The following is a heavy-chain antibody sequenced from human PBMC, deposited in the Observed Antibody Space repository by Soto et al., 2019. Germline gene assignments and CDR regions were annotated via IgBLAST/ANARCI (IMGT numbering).Heavy chain of an antibody. J-gene: IGHJ4*02. D-gene: IGHD1-20*01. CDR2: ISFDGSDK. CDR3: AKDRDTAQYNWNPDY. CDR1: GFTFSTYG. V-gene: IGHV3-30*18. Sequence: QEQLVESGGGVVQPGRSLRLSCEVSGFTFSTYGMHWVRQAPGKGLEWVAVISFDGSDKHYIDSLKGRFTISRDNSKNTLYLQMNSLRPEDTAVYYCAKDRDTAQYNWNPDYWGQGALVTVSS.